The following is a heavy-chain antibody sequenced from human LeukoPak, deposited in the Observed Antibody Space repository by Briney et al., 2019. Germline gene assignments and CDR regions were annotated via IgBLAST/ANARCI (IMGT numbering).Heavy chain of an antibody. Sequence: SETLSLTCTVSGYSISSGYYWGWIRQPPGKGLEWIGSIYHSGSTYYNPSLKSRVTISVDTSKNQFSLKLSSVTAADTAVYYCARVRPAAANEVDYWGQGTLVTVSS. J-gene: IGHJ4*02. CDR2: IYHSGST. V-gene: IGHV4-38-2*02. CDR3: ARVRPAAANEVDY. CDR1: GYSISSGYY. D-gene: IGHD2-2*01.